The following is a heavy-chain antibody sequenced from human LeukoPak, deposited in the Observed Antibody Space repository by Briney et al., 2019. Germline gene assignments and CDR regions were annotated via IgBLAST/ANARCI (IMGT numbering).Heavy chain of an antibody. CDR1: GGSISSSSYY. CDR3: ASGLYDFWSGSPPNWFDP. Sequence: PSETLSLTCTVSGGSISSSSYYWGWIRQPPGKGLEWIGGIYYSGSTYYNPSLKSRVTISVDTSKNQFSLKLSSVTAADTAVYYCASGLYDFWSGSPPNWFDPWGQGTLVTVSS. V-gene: IGHV4-39*07. J-gene: IGHJ5*02. CDR2: IYYSGST. D-gene: IGHD3-3*01.